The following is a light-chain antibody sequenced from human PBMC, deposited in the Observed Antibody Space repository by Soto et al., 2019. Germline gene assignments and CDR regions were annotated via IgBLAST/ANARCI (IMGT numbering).Light chain of an antibody. Sequence: QSALTQPASVSGSPGQSITISCTGTSSDVGGYNYVSWNQQHPDKAPKLMIYEVSNRPSGVSNRFSGSKSGNTTSLTISGLQYEDEGNYYRRSYTRGSTLVFGGGTKHTVL. V-gene: IGLV2-14*01. CDR2: EVS. J-gene: IGLJ3*02. CDR3: RSYTRGSTLV. CDR1: SSDVGGYNY.